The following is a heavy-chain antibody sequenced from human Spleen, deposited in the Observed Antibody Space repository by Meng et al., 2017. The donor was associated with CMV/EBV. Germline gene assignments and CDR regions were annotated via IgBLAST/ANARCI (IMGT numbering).Heavy chain of an antibody. CDR1: GFTVSSNY. J-gene: IGHJ6*02. V-gene: IGHV3-53*01. Sequence: GGSLRLSCAASGFTVSSNYMSWVRQAPGKGLEWVSVIYSGGSTYYADSVKGRFTISRDNSKNTLYLQMNSLRAEDTAVYYCARDGSRGYSYHNDGNGMDVWGQGTTVTVSS. CDR2: IYSGGST. D-gene: IGHD5-18*01. CDR3: ARDGSRGYSYHNDGNGMDV.